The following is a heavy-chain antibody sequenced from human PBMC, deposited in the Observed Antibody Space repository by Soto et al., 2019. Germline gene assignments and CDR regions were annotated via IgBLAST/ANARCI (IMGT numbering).Heavy chain of an antibody. Sequence: QLQLQESGPGLVKRSETLSLTCTVSGGSISSRSYYWGWISQPPGKGLEWIGSIFYRGNTYYNPSLTSRVTLSVDTSKNHFSLKLTSVPAADTDVSYCARTNYYDSSGYYDRYVDYWGQGPLVTVSS. CDR3: ARTNYYDSSGYYDRYVDY. J-gene: IGHJ4*02. D-gene: IGHD3-22*01. CDR2: IFYRGNT. V-gene: IGHV4-39*01. CDR1: GGSISSRSYY.